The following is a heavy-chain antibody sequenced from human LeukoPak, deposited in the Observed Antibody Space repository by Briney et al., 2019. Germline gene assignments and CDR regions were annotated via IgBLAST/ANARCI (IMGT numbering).Heavy chain of an antibody. V-gene: IGHV3-30*03. Sequence: GGSLRLSCAASGFTFSNYAMHWVRQAPGKGLEWVSIISFDGSNKYYADSVKGRFTISRDNSKNTAYLQMNSLKTEDTAVYYCTSGLSVRRSNNTPVDYWGQGTLVTVSS. D-gene: IGHD1-1*01. J-gene: IGHJ4*02. CDR1: GFTFSNYA. CDR2: ISFDGSNK. CDR3: TSGLSVRRSNNTPVDY.